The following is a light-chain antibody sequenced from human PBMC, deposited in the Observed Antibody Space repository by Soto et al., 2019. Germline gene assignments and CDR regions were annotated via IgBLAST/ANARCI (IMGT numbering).Light chain of an antibody. CDR1: QGISSY. Sequence: LLTQSPSSLSASVGDRVTITCRASQGISSYLAWYQQEPVKAPKLLIYAASTLQTGVPSRFSGSGSGTDFTLTISSLQPDDFATYYCQQLGNYPLTFGQGTRLEIK. V-gene: IGKV1-9*01. CDR3: QQLGNYPLT. CDR2: AAS. J-gene: IGKJ5*01.